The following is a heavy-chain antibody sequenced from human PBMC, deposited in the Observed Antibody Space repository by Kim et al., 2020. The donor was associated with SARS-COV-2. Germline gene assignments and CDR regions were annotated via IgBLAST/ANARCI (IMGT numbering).Heavy chain of an antibody. CDR3: GKGREMWELPNWYFDL. D-gene: IGHD1-26*01. J-gene: IGHJ2*01. Sequence: GGSLRLSCAASGFTFSSYAMSWVRQAPGKGLEWVSTISGSGGSTYYADSVKGRVTISRDNSKNTLYLQMNSLRAEDTAVYYCGKGREMWELPNWYFDLWGRGPRVSVSS. CDR2: ISGSGGST. CDR1: GFTFSSYA. V-gene: IGHV3-23*01.